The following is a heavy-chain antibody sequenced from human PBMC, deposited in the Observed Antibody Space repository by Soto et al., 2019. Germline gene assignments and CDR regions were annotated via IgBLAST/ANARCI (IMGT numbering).Heavy chain of an antibody. Sequence: SVKVSCKASGGTFGKYAISWARQAPGQGLEWMGVIVPVLGSATYAQKFQGRITITADESTATAYMEVTNLRSEDTAVYYCARGRVVTAIPYYYYGMDVWGQGATVTVSS. V-gene: IGHV1-69*13. CDR1: GGTFGKYA. CDR3: ARGRVVTAIPYYYYGMDV. J-gene: IGHJ6*02. CDR2: IVPVLGSA. D-gene: IGHD2-21*02.